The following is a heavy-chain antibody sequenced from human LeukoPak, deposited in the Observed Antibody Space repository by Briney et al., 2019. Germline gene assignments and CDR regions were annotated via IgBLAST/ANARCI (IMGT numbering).Heavy chain of an antibody. D-gene: IGHD6-6*01. Sequence: GGSLRLSCTASGFTFSSYWMHWVRQAPGKGLVWVSRISTDGSSTNSADSVKGRLTISRDNAKNTLYLQMNSLRAEDTAVYYCVREYSSSSGRAFDMWGQGTMVTVSP. J-gene: IGHJ3*02. CDR1: GFTFSSYW. V-gene: IGHV3-74*01. CDR3: VREYSSSSGRAFDM. CDR2: ISTDGSST.